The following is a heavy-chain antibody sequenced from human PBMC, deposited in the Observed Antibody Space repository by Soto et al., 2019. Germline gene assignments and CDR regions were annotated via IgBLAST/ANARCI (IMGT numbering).Heavy chain of an antibody. D-gene: IGHD6-13*01. J-gene: IGHJ4*02. Sequence: EVQLVESGGGLVQPGGSLRLSCAASGFTFSNYWMHWFRQAPGKGLVWVSRINSDGSSTTYADSVKGRFTISRDNAKNTLYVQRNRLRAEDTAVYYCLREQPIDYWCQGTLVTVSS. CDR3: LREQPIDY. CDR1: GFTFSNYW. CDR2: INSDGSST. V-gene: IGHV3-74*03.